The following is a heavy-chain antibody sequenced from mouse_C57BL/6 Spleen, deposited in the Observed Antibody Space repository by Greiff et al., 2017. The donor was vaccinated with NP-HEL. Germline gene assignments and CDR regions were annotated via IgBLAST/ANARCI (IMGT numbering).Heavy chain of an antibody. CDR3: ARDGIYDGYPFAY. CDR2: ISDGGSYT. V-gene: IGHV5-4*01. CDR1: GFTFSSYA. J-gene: IGHJ3*01. D-gene: IGHD2-3*01. Sequence: EVQVVESGGGLVKPGGSLKLSCAASGFTFSSYAMSWVRQTPEKRLEWVATISDGGSYTYYPDNVKGRFTISRDNAKNNLYLQMSHLKSEDTAMYYCARDGIYDGYPFAYWGQGTLVTVPA.